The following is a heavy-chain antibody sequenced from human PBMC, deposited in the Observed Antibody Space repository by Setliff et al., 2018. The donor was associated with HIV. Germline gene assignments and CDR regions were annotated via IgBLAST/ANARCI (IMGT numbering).Heavy chain of an antibody. CDR2: IYYSGRTSHSGST. D-gene: IGHD3-10*01. V-gene: IGHV4-30-4*02. CDR1: GDSITSGGYS. CDR3: SREIGDGSGTLNAFDI. Sequence: SETLSLTCTVSGDSITSGGYSWTWIRQPPGKALEWVGYIYYSGRTSHSGSTYYNPSVASRITISGDTSKNKISLKLSSVTAADTAVYYCSREIGDGSGTLNAFDIWGQGTLVTVSS. J-gene: IGHJ4*02.